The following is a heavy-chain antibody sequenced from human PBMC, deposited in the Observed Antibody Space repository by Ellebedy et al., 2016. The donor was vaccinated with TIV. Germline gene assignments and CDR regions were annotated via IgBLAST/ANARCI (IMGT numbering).Heavy chain of an antibody. CDR3: PKRDHSDSTTFSPLFAA. Sequence: GESLKISCAASGFTFSNYAMNWVRQAPGKGLEWVSGISGSGSDTYYAESVKGRFTISRDNSKSTLYVQMNSLRVEDTAIYYFPKRDHSDSTTFSPLFAAWGLGTLVIVSS. CDR1: GFTFSNYA. J-gene: IGHJ5*02. V-gene: IGHV3-23*01. D-gene: IGHD2/OR15-2a*01. CDR2: ISGSGSDT.